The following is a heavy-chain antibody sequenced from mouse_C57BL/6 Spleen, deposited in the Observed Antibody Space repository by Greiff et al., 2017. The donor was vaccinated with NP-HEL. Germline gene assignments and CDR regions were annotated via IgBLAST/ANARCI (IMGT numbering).Heavy chain of an antibody. V-gene: IGHV1-85*01. Sequence: QVQLQQSGPELVKPGASVKLSCKASGYTFTSYDINWVKQRPGQGLEWIGWIYPRDGSTKYNEKFKGKATLTVDTSSNTAYMELHSLTSEDSAVYFCASPYYYGSSGFYAMDYWGQGTSVTVSS. CDR1: GYTFTSYD. J-gene: IGHJ4*01. CDR2: IYPRDGST. D-gene: IGHD1-1*01. CDR3: ASPYYYGSSGFYAMDY.